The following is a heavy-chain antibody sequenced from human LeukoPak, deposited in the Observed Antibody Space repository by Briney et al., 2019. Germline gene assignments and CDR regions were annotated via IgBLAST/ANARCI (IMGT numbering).Heavy chain of an antibody. Sequence: PGGSLRLSCAASGFSFDDYAMHWVRQAPGKGLEWVSGISWNSGSIGYADSVKGRFTISRDNAKNSLYLQMNSLRAEDTALYYCAKEGGDSSTFDYWGQGTLVTVSS. CDR3: AKEGGDSSTFDY. J-gene: IGHJ4*02. D-gene: IGHD3-22*01. CDR1: GFSFDDYA. CDR2: ISWNSGSI. V-gene: IGHV3-9*01.